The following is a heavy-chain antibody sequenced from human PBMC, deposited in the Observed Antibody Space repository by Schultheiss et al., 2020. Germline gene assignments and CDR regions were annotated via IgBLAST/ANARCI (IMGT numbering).Heavy chain of an antibody. CDR1: GGSISSSSYY. CDR3: ARTSGGYYYYYMDV. J-gene: IGHJ6*03. CDR2: ISYSGST. V-gene: IGHV4-61*05. Sequence: SETLSLTCTVSGGSISSSSYYWSWIRQPPGKGLEWIGYISYSGSTNYNPSLKSRVTISVDTSKNQFSLKLSSVTAADTAVYYCARTSGGYYYYYMDVWGKGTTVTVSS. D-gene: IGHD4-23*01.